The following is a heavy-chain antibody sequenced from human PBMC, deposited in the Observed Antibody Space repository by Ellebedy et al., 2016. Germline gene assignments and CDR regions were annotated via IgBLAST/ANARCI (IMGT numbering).Heavy chain of an antibody. V-gene: IGHV3-9*01. CDR2: ISWNSGSI. D-gene: IGHD2-2*01. CDR1: GFTFADYA. Sequence: GGSLRLXXAASGFTFADYAMHWVRQAPGKGLEWVSGISWNSGSIGYADSVKGRFTISRDNAKNSLYLQMNSLRAEDTALYYCAKGDAGYDSDAFDIWGQGTMVTVSS. J-gene: IGHJ3*02. CDR3: AKGDAGYDSDAFDI.